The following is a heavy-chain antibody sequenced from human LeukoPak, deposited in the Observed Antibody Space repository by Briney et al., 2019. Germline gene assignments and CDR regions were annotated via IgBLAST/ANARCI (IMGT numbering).Heavy chain of an antibody. CDR2: INWNGGGT. J-gene: IGHJ4*02. D-gene: IGHD6-13*01. V-gene: IGHV3-20*01. Sequence: GGSLRLSCAASGFTFDNYGMSWVRQSPGKGLEWVSSINWNGGGTGSADSVKGRFTSSRDNAKNSLELQMNSLRAEDTAFYDCARGDSSTWYEVAFDYWGLGTLVTVSS. CDR3: ARGDSSTWYEVAFDY. CDR1: GFTFDNYG.